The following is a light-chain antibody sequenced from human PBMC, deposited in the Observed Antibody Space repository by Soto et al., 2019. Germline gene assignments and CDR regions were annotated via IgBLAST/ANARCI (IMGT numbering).Light chain of an antibody. CDR2: TAS. CDR1: QSVGSNY. CDR3: QQYGSLFT. V-gene: IGKV3-20*01. Sequence: EIVLTQSPGTLSLSPGETATLSCRASQSVGSNYFAWYQQKPGEAPRLLLYTASSRASGIPDRFSGSGSGTEFTLTISRLEPEDFAVYYCQQYGSLFTFGPGTKVDIK. J-gene: IGKJ3*01.